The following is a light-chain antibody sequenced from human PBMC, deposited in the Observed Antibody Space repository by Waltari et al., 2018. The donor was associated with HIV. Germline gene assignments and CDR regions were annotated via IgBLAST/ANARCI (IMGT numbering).Light chain of an antibody. CDR1: SSDVGGYNY. Sequence: QSALTQSRSVSGSLGQSVTISCTGTSSDVGGYNYVSWYQQHPGKAPKLMIYDVTKRPSGVPDRFSGSKSGNLASLSISGLQPEDEADYYCCSYAGSYIYVFGSGTTVIV. V-gene: IGLV2-11*01. J-gene: IGLJ1*01. CDR2: DVT. CDR3: CSYAGSYIYV.